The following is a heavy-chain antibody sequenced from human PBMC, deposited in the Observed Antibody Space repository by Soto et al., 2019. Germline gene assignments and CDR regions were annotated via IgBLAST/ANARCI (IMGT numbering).Heavy chain of an antibody. V-gene: IGHV4-34*01. CDR1: GGSFSGYY. CDR2: INHSGST. CDR3: ARRHIAAAGTVPHGPIYYFDY. J-gene: IGHJ4*02. Sequence: SETLSLTCAVYGGSFSGYYWSWIRQPPGKGLEWIGEINHSGSTNYNPSLKSRVTISVDTSKNQFSLKLSSVTAADTAVYYCARRHIAAAGTVPHGPIYYFDYWGQGTLVTVSS. D-gene: IGHD6-13*01.